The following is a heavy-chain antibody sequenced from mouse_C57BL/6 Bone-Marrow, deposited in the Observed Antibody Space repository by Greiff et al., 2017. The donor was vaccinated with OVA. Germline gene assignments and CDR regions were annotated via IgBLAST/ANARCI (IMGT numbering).Heavy chain of an antibody. J-gene: IGHJ3*01. D-gene: IGHD1-1*01. Sequence: EVHLVESGGGLVKPGGSLKLSCAASGFTFSDYGMHWVRQAPEKGLEWVAYISSGSSTIYYADTVKGRFPISRDNAKNTLFLQMTSLRSEDTAMYYCANPHYVSSSPFAYWGQGTLVTVSA. V-gene: IGHV5-17*01. CDR3: ANPHYVSSSPFAY. CDR2: ISSGSSTI. CDR1: GFTFSDYG.